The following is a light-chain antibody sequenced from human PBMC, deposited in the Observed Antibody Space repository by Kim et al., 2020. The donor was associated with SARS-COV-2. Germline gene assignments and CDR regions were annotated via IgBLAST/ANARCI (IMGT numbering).Light chain of an antibody. CDR1: SGDVGYYNV. J-gene: IGLJ2*01. V-gene: IGLV2-14*04. CDR2: DVS. Sequence: SITTTSARSSGDVGYYNVSCWYQQHPGKVPKLMIYDVSKRPPGVSSRFAGSKAGNTASPTISGLQAEDAADYCCSSYAYCSTVFGGGTQLTVL. CDR3: SSYAYCSTV.